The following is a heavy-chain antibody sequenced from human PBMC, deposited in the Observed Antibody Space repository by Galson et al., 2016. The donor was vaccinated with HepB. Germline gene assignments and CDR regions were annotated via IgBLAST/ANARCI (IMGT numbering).Heavy chain of an antibody. CDR1: GGSITSNSYY. CDR3: ARQPYGDYVCYFDP. V-gene: IGHV4-39*01. Sequence: LSLTCTVSGGSITSNSYYWGWIRQPPGKGLEWIANIYYSGTTYYTPSLKSRVTISVDTSKNQFSLRLSSVTAADTAVYYCARQPYGDYVCYFDPWGQGTLVTVSS. CDR2: IYYSGTT. J-gene: IGHJ5*02. D-gene: IGHD4-17*01.